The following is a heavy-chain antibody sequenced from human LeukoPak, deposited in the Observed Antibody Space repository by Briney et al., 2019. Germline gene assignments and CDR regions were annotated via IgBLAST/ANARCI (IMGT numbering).Heavy chain of an antibody. CDR3: ARERGLVLRYFDWLPLSGYFDY. Sequence: AGGSLRLSCAASGLTFSSYSMNWVRQAPGKGLEWVSYISSSSSTIYYADSVKGRFTISRDNAKNSLYLQMNSLRAEDTAVYYCARERGLVLRYFDWLPLSGYFDYWGQGTLVTVSS. D-gene: IGHD3-9*01. CDR1: GLTFSSYS. J-gene: IGHJ4*02. CDR2: ISSSSSTI. V-gene: IGHV3-48*01.